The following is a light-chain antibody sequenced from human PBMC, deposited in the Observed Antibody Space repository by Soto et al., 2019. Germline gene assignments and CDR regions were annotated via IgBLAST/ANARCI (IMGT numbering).Light chain of an antibody. Sequence: DIPMTQSPSTLSASVGDTVNVXCRASQSVSGRVAWFQQTPGEAPKLLIYEAPALPRGGPPRFSGSGSATKFTRTIASLQPDDFATYYGQQYETFSGTVGPGTKVDIK. CDR1: QSVSGR. CDR2: EAP. CDR3: QQYETFSGT. V-gene: IGKV1-5*01. J-gene: IGKJ1*01.